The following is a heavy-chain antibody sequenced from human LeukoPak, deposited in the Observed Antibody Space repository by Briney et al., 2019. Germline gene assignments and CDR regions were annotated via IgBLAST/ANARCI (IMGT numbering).Heavy chain of an antibody. CDR3: ARARYFDWFLFDP. J-gene: IGHJ5*02. D-gene: IGHD3-9*01. Sequence: GGSLRLSCAASGFTFSSYAMHWVRQAPGKGLEWVAVISYDGSNKYYADSVKGRFTISRDNSKNTLYLQMNSLRAEDTAVYYCARARYFDWFLFDPWGQGTLVTVSS. CDR1: GFTFSSYA. CDR2: ISYDGSNK. V-gene: IGHV3-30*07.